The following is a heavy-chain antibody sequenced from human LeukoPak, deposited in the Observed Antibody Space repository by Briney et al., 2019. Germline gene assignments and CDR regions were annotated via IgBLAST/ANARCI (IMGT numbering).Heavy chain of an antibody. CDR2: IYYSGDT. D-gene: IGHD1-14*01. CDR3: ARGGSGGTY. V-gene: IGHV4-59*01. J-gene: IGHJ4*02. CDR1: GGSISPYY. Sequence: SETLSLTCSVSGGSISPYYWSWIRQPPGKGLEWIGYIYYSGDTDYNSSLESRVTISVDTSKNQFSLKLTSVTAADTAVYYCARGGSGGTYWGQGTLVVVSS.